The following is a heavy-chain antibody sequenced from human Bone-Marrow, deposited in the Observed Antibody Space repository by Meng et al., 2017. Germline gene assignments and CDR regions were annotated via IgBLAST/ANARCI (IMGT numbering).Heavy chain of an antibody. D-gene: IGHD4-11*01. CDR2: INHSGST. Sequence: QVQLQQSGAVLLKPSETLSLTCVVSGGSFSDYYWSWIRQPPGKGLEWIGEINHSGSTNYNPSLEGRATISVDTSQNNLSLRLSSVTAADSAVYYCARGPTTMAHDFDYWGQGTLVTVSS. CDR3: ARGPTTMAHDFDY. V-gene: IGHV4-34*01. CDR1: GGSFSDYY. J-gene: IGHJ4*02.